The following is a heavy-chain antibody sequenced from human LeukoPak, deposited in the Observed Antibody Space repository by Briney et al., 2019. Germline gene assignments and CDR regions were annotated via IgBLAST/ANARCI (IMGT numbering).Heavy chain of an antibody. J-gene: IGHJ6*02. CDR3: ARDRPLSTRYGMDV. CDR2: IYTSGST. V-gene: IGHV4-61*02. D-gene: IGHD3-9*01. Sequence: PSQTLSLTCTVSGGSISSGSYYWSWIRQPAGKGLEWIGRIYTSGSTNYNPSLKSRVTISVDTSKNQFSLKLSSVTAADTAVYYCARDRPLSTRYGMDVWGQGTTVTVSS. CDR1: GGSISSGSYY.